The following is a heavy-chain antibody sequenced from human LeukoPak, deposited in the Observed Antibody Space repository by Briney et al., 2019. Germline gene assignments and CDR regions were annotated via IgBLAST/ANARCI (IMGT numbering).Heavy chain of an antibody. CDR2: ISWNSGSI. J-gene: IGHJ4*02. V-gene: IGHV3-9*01. Sequence: GRSLRLSCAASGFTFDDYAMHWVRQAPGKGLEWVSGISWNSGSIGYADSVKGRFTISRDNAKDSLYLQMNSLRAEDTALYYCAKERGDYWDQGTLVTVSS. CDR1: GFTFDDYA. CDR3: AKERGDY.